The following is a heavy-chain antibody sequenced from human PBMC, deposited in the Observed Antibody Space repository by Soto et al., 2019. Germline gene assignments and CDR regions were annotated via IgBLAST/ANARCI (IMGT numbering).Heavy chain of an antibody. D-gene: IGHD3-16*02. CDR3: ARANVMITFGGVIGNDAFDI. CDR1: GFTFSSYS. Sequence: GGSLRLSCAASGFTFSSYSMNWVRQAPGKGLEWVSSISSSSSYIYYADSVKGRFTISRDNAKNSLYLQMNSLRAEDTAVYYCARANVMITFGGVIGNDAFDIWGQGTMVTVSS. V-gene: IGHV3-21*01. J-gene: IGHJ3*02. CDR2: ISSSSSYI.